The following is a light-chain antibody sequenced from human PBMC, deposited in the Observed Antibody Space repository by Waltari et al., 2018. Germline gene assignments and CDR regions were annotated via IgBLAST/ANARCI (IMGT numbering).Light chain of an antibody. CDR3: CSYAGSSTYV. CDR2: EVS. CDR1: SSDVGSYNL. Sequence: QSALTQPASVSGSPGQSITISCTGTSSDVGSYNLVSWYQQHPGKATKLMIYEVSKRPSAVSNRFSASKSGNTASLTISGLQAEDEADYYCCSYAGSSTYVFGTGTKVTVL. V-gene: IGLV2-23*02. J-gene: IGLJ1*01.